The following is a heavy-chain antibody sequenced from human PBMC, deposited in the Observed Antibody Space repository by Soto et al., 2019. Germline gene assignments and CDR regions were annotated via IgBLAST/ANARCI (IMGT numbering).Heavy chain of an antibody. Sequence: LRLSCAASGFTFSSYAMSWVRQAPGKGLEWVSAISGSGGSTYYADSVKGRFTISRDNSKNTLYLQMNSLRAEDTAVYYCAKGGDIVVVPAAINGMDVWGQGTTVTVSS. CDR3: AKGGDIVVVPAAINGMDV. CDR2: ISGSGGST. J-gene: IGHJ6*02. V-gene: IGHV3-23*01. CDR1: GFTFSSYA. D-gene: IGHD2-2*02.